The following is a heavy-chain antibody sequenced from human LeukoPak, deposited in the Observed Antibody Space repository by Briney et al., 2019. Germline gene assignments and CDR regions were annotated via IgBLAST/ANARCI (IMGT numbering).Heavy chain of an antibody. D-gene: IGHD3-10*01. Sequence: GGSLRLSCAASGFTFDDYAMHWVRQAPGKGLEWVAFIRYDGSNKYYADSVKGRFTISRDNSKNTVYVQMDSLRAEDTAVYYCAKDQRSYYASGSHYRGGNWFDPWGQGTLVTVSS. J-gene: IGHJ5*02. CDR3: AKDQRSYYASGSHYRGGNWFDP. CDR2: IRYDGSNK. CDR1: GFTFDDYA. V-gene: IGHV3-30*02.